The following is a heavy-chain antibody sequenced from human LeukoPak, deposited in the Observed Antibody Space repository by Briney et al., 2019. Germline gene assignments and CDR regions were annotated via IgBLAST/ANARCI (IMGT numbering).Heavy chain of an antibody. CDR1: GGSISSGGYY. V-gene: IGHV4-30-2*01. Sequence: PSETLSLTCTVSGGSISSGGYYWSWIRQPPGKGLEWIGYIYHSGSTYYNPSLKSRVTISVDRSKNQFSLKLSSVTAADTAVYYCARGSGIAVAGRRGAFDIWGQGTMVTVSS. D-gene: IGHD6-19*01. CDR3: ARGSGIAVAGRRGAFDI. J-gene: IGHJ3*02. CDR2: IYHSGST.